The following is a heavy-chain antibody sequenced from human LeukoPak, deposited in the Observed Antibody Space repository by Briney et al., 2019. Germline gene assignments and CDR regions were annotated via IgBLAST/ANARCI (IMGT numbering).Heavy chain of an antibody. Sequence: ASVKVSCKASGYTFTSYGISWVRQAPGQGLEWMGWISAYNGNTNYAQKLQGRVTMTTDTSTSTAYMELSRLRSDDTAVYSCAREGNYYGSGSPPPFDYWGRGTLVTVSS. D-gene: IGHD3-10*01. CDR3: AREGNYYGSGSPPPFDY. V-gene: IGHV1-18*01. J-gene: IGHJ4*02. CDR2: ISAYNGNT. CDR1: GYTFTSYG.